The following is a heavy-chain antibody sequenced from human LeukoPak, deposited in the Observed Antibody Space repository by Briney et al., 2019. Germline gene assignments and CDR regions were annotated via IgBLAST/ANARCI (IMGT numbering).Heavy chain of an antibody. D-gene: IGHD1-26*01. CDR1: GDSINNYY. CDR2: IYYSGTT. V-gene: IGHV4-59*01. CDR3: ARVSRHEWELPFPDY. J-gene: IGHJ4*02. Sequence: SETLSLTCTVSGDSINNYYWSWIRQPPGKGLEWIGYIYYSGTTNYNPSLKSRVSISVDTSKKQFSLKLSSVTAADTAVYYCARVSRHEWELPFPDYWGQGTLVTVSS.